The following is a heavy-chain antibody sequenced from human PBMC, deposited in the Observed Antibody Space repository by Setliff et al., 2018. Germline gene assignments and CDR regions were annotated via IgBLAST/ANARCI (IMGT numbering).Heavy chain of an antibody. Sequence: ASETLSLTCSVSGASISSYFWSWIRQPPGKGLEWIGLISPTGTTNYNPSLKSRVTISVDTSKNQFSLKLSSVTAADTALYYCTVYNTGSSKDHYWGQGTPVTVSS. CDR1: GASISSYF. CDR3: TVYNTGSSKDHY. J-gene: IGHJ4*02. CDR2: ISPTGTT. D-gene: IGHD2-8*02. V-gene: IGHV4-59*12.